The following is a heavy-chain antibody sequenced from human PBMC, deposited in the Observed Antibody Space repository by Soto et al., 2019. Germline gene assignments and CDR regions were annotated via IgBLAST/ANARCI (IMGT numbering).Heavy chain of an antibody. CDR1: GFTFSRCD. CDR2: ISSSASYM. D-gene: IGHD5-12*01. CDR3: ARECVDTVTSITIPFDY. Sequence: GGSLELSCAPSGFTFSRCDMNWVRQAPGKGLEWVSFISSSASYMYYADSVKGRFTISRDNSKKSLYLQMNSLRADDTAVYYCARECVDTVTSITIPFDYWGQGALVTVSS. V-gene: IGHV3-21*01. J-gene: IGHJ4*02.